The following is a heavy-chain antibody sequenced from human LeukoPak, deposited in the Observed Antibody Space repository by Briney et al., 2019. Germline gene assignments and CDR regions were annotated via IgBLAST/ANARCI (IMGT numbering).Heavy chain of an antibody. CDR2: INHSGST. V-gene: IGHV4-34*01. D-gene: IGHD3-22*01. CDR3: ASAYDSSGYYGGDY. CDR1: GGSFSGYY. J-gene: IGHJ4*02. Sequence: SETLSLTCAVYGGSFSGYYWSWIRQPPGKGLEWIGEINHSGSTNYNPSLKSRVTISVDTSKNQFSLKLSSVTAADTAVYYCASAYDSSGYYGGDYWGQGTLLTVSS.